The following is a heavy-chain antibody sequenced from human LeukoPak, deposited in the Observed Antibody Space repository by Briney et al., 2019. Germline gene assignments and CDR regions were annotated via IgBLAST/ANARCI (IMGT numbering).Heavy chain of an antibody. CDR1: GFTFSSYG. J-gene: IGHJ4*02. CDR3: AKAVAAAGTLDY. CDR2: IRIDESNK. D-gene: IGHD6-13*01. V-gene: IGHV3-30*02. Sequence: GGSLTLSCAASGFTFSSYGMHWVCQPPGTGLERVAFIRIDESNKYYADSVKGRFTISRDNSKNTLYLQMNSLRGEDTAVYYCAKAVAAAGTLDYWGQGTLVTVSS.